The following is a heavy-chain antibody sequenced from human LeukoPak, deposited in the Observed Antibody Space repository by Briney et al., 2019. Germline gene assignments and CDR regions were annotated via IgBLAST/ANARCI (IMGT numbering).Heavy chain of an antibody. J-gene: IGHJ4*02. CDR3: VKERTSGWYDFDF. D-gene: IGHD6-19*01. CDR1: GFTFSSYG. V-gene: IGHV3-30*02. Sequence: GGSLRLSCAASGFTFSSYGMHWVRQAPGKGLEWVAVIWYDGSNKYYADSVKGRFTISRDNSKNTLFLQLSSLRDEDTAVYYCVKERTSGWYDFDFWGQGTLVTVSS. CDR2: IWYDGSNK.